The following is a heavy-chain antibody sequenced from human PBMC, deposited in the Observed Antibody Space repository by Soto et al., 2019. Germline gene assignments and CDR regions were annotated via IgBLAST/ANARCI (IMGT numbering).Heavy chain of an antibody. Sequence: GGSLRLSCAASGFTFSSYAMSWVRQAPGKGLEWVSAISGSGGSTYYADSVKGRFTISRDNSKNTLYLQMNSLRAEDTAVYYCAKQMAILGYYDILTGYYNPSYYFDYWGQGTLVTVSS. CDR3: AKQMAILGYYDILTGYYNPSYYFDY. V-gene: IGHV3-23*01. D-gene: IGHD3-9*01. J-gene: IGHJ4*02. CDR1: GFTFSSYA. CDR2: ISGSGGST.